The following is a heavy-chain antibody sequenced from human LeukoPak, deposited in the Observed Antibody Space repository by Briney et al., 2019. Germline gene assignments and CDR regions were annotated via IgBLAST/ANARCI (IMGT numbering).Heavy chain of an antibody. J-gene: IGHJ6*04. CDR3: ARSANRGRLGGCSSTSCSYYYYGVDV. D-gene: IGHD2-2*01. CDR2: INPSGGST. V-gene: IGHV1-46*01. CDR1: GYTFTSYY. Sequence: GASVKVSCKASGYTFTSYYMHWVRQAPGQGLEWMGIINPSGGSTSYAQKFQGRVTMTRDTSTSAVYMELSSLRSEDTAVYYCARSANRGRLGGCSSTSCSYYYYGVDVWGKGTTVTVSS.